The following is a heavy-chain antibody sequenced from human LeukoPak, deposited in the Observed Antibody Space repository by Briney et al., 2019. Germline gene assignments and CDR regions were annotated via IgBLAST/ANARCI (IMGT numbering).Heavy chain of an antibody. J-gene: IGHJ6*03. Sequence: SETLSLTCTVSGYSISSGYYWGWIRQPPGKGLEWIGYIYYSGSTNYNPSLKSRVTISVDTSKNQFSLKLSSVTAADTAVYYCARVGELRDYYYMDVWGKGTTVTISS. V-gene: IGHV4-61*01. CDR2: IYYSGST. CDR1: GYSISSGYY. CDR3: ARVGELRDYYYMDV. D-gene: IGHD1-26*01.